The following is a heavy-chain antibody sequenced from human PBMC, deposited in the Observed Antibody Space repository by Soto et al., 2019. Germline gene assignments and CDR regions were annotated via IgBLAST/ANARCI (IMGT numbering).Heavy chain of an antibody. CDR2: IYYSGST. V-gene: IGHV4-59*01. D-gene: IGHD4-17*01. CDR3: AGRYGDQFDY. J-gene: IGHJ4*02. Sequence: QVQLQESGPGLVKPSETLSLTCTVSGGSISSYYWSWIRQPPGKGLEWIGYIYYSGSTNYHPSLXSXAXIXXDTSKNQFSLKLSSVTAADPAVYYCAGRYGDQFDYWGQGTLVTVSS. CDR1: GGSISSYY.